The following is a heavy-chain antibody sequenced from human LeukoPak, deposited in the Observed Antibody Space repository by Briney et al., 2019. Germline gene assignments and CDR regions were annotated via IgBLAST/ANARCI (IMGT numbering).Heavy chain of an antibody. J-gene: IGHJ4*02. D-gene: IGHD3-3*01. CDR2: ISAYNGNT. CDR3: ARDPLEWSENYFDY. V-gene: IGHV1-18*01. CDR1: GYTFTSYG. Sequence: GASVKVSCKASGYTFTSYGISWVRQAPGQGLEWMGWISAYNGNTNYAQKLQGRVNMTTDTSTSTAYMELRSLRSDDTAVYYCARDPLEWSENYFDYWGQGTLVTVSS.